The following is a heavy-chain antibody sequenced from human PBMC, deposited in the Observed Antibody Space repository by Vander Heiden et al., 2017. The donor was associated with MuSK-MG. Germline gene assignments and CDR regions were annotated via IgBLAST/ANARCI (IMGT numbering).Heavy chain of an antibody. CDR2: IFYSGHT. J-gene: IGHJ5*02. D-gene: IGHD3-10*01. V-gene: IGHV4-39*01. CDR3: ARRRGGSGSYNWFDP. CDR1: GRSISSSPSF. Sequence: QVQLQESAPALVKSSETLSLPCTVAGRSISSSPSFWGWIRQPPGKGLEWIGDIFYSGHTNYNPSLKSRITISVDTSKNQFSLKLSSVTAADTAVYYCARRRGGSGSYNWFDPWGQGTLVTVSS.